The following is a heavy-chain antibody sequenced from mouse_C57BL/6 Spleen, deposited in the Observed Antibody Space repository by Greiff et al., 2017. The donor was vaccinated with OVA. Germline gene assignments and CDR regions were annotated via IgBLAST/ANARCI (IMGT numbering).Heavy chain of an antibody. CDR2: IHPNSGST. D-gene: IGHD1-1*01. Sequence: QVQLQQPGAELVKPGASMKLSCKASGYTFTSYWMHWVKQRPGQGLEWIGMIHPNSGSTNYNEKFKSKATLTVDKSSSTAYMQLSSLTSEDSAVYYCARTGSSYDYAMDYWGQGTSVTVSS. V-gene: IGHV1-64*01. CDR1: GYTFTSYW. J-gene: IGHJ4*01. CDR3: ARTGSSYDYAMDY.